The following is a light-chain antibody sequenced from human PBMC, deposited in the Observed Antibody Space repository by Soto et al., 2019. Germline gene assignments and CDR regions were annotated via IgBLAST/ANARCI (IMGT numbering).Light chain of an antibody. Sequence: EIVMTQSPATLSVSPGERVTLSCRASQSVGSNLAWYQHKPGQAPRLLIYGASTRATSVPARFSGSGSGTEFTLTISSLQSEGFALYYCQQYNNWPPVTFGQGTKLEIK. J-gene: IGKJ2*01. CDR3: QQYNNWPPVT. CDR2: GAS. V-gene: IGKV3-15*01. CDR1: QSVGSN.